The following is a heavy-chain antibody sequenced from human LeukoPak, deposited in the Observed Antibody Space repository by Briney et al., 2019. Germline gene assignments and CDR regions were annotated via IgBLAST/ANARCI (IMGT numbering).Heavy chain of an antibody. CDR2: ISAYNGNT. Sequence: ASVKVSCKASGYTFTSYGISWVRQAPGQGLEWMGWISAYNGNTNYAQKLQGRVTMTTDTSTSTAYMELRSLRSDDTAVYYCARAHQVLMIASAFDVWGQGTMVTVSS. D-gene: IGHD3-22*01. V-gene: IGHV1-18*01. CDR3: ARAHQVLMIASAFDV. CDR1: GYTFTSYG. J-gene: IGHJ3*01.